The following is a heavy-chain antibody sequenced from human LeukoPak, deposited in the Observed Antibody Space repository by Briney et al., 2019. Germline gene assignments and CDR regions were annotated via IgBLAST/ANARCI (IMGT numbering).Heavy chain of an antibody. CDR1: GFTFSSYA. CDR2: ISGSGGTT. V-gene: IGHV3-23*01. J-gene: IGHJ3*02. D-gene: IGHD2-15*01. Sequence: GGSLRLSCAVSGFTFSSYAMSWVRQAPGKGLEWVSGISGSGGTTYYADSVKGRFTIFRDNSKNTLYLQMNSLRAEDTAIYYCTKKPGVVEIWGQGAMVTVSS. CDR3: TKKPGVVEI.